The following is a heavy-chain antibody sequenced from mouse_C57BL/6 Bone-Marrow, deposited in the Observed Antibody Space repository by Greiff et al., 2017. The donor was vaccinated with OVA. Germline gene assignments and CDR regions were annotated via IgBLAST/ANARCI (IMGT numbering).Heavy chain of an antibody. Sequence: EVMLVESGGGLVKPGGSLKLSCAASGFTFSDYGMHWVRQAPEKGLEWVAYISSGSSTIYYADTVKGRFTISRDNAKNTLFLQMTSLRSEDTAMYYCARPLDYDWFAYWGQGTLVTVSA. D-gene: IGHD2-4*01. CDR2: ISSGSSTI. J-gene: IGHJ3*01. CDR3: ARPLDYDWFAY. CDR1: GFTFSDYG. V-gene: IGHV5-17*01.